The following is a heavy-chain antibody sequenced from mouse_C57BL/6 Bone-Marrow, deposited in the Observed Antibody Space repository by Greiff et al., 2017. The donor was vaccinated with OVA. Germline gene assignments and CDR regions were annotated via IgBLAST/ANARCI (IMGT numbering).Heavy chain of an antibody. Sequence: EVQLQQSGAELVRPGASVRGGWTASGFNIKDDYMHWVKQRPEQGLEWIGWIDPETGDTEYASKFQGKATITADTSSNTAYLQLSSLTSEDTAVYYCTSYDYDWGGFDYWGQGTTLTVSS. CDR2: IDPETGDT. D-gene: IGHD2-4*01. CDR1: GFNIKDDY. V-gene: IGHV14-4*01. CDR3: TSYDYDWGGFDY. J-gene: IGHJ2*01.